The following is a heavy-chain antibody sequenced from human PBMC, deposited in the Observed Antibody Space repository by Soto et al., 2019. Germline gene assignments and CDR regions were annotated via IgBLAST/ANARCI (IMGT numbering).Heavy chain of an antibody. J-gene: IGHJ4*02. CDR2: VRHDGRNI. D-gene: IGHD3-10*01. CDR3: ERDGVCYRHFYGFFDY. V-gene: IGHV3-33*01. CDR1: GFTFSGYG. Sequence: QVPLVESGGCVVQPWRSLILSCAATGFTFSGYGMHCVRQPPGKGLEWGAVVRHDGRNIYYADSVNGGFTISRDNSESMLGMQLNSLIADDMAGYYCERDGVCYRHFYGFFDYWGQGALVTVSS.